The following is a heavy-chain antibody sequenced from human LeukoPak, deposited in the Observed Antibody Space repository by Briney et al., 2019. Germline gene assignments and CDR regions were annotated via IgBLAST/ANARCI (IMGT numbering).Heavy chain of an antibody. J-gene: IGHJ6*03. V-gene: IGHV1-69*05. CDR3: AKDAGNYYYYMDV. Sequence: SVKVSCKASGGTFSSYAISWVRQAPGQGLEWMGGIIPIFGTANYAQKFQGRVTITTDESTSTAYMEPSSLRSEDTAVYYCAKDAGNYYYYMDVWGKGTTVTVSS. CDR2: IIPIFGTA. CDR1: GGTFSSYA.